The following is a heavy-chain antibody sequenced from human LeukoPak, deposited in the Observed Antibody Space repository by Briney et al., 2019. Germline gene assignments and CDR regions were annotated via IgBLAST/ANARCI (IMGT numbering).Heavy chain of an antibody. CDR3: ARDTLEYSNSPDALDI. J-gene: IGHJ3*02. CDR2: ISTSSSYI. D-gene: IGHD4-23*01. V-gene: IGHV3-21*01. CDR1: GFTVSSNY. Sequence: GGSLRLSCAASGFTVSSNYMSWVRQAPGKGLEWVSSISTSSSYIYYADSVKGRFTISRDNAKNSLYLQMNSLRAEDTAVYYCARDTLEYSNSPDALDIWGQGTMVTVSS.